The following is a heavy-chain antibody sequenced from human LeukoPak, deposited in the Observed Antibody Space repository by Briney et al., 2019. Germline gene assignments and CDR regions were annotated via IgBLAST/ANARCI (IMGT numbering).Heavy chain of an antibody. J-gene: IGHJ3*02. V-gene: IGHV3-49*04. CDR1: GFSFSDYA. Sequence: GGSLRLSCKTSGFSFSDYAVSWVRQAPGKGLEWIGFIKNKANGGTTEYAASVKGRFTISRDDSKTIAHLQMSSLKTEDTAVYYCSRFYSSGWASGAFDIWGQGTMVTASS. CDR2: IKNKANGGTT. D-gene: IGHD3-22*01. CDR3: SRFYSSGWASGAFDI.